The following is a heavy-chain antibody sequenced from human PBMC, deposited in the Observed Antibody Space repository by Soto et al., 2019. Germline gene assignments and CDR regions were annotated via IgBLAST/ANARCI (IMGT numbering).Heavy chain of an antibody. J-gene: IGHJ4*01. CDR3: AACDWNGPNDY. V-gene: IGHV3-66*01. D-gene: IGHD1-1*01. CDR2: IYRGGET. Sequence: EVRLEESGGGLVQPGGSLRLSCAASGLSVSVNYIRWVRHVPGKGLEWVSVIYRGGETYYADSVKGRFTISRDNSKNTVYLQMNSLRDEDTAVYSCAACDWNGPNDYWGRGTLVTVSS. CDR1: GLSVSVNY.